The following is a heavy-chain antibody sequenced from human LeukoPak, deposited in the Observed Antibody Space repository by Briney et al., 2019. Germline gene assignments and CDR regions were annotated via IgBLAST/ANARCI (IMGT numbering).Heavy chain of an antibody. Sequence: PGGSLRLSCAASGFTFSSYSMNWVRQAPGKGLEWVSYISSSSSTIYYADSVKGRFTISRDNAKNSLYLQMNSLRAEDTAVYYCAKGRYYYDSSGYYYGPDAFDIWGQGTMVTVSS. CDR3: AKGRYYYDSSGYYYGPDAFDI. CDR2: ISSSSSTI. V-gene: IGHV3-48*04. J-gene: IGHJ3*02. D-gene: IGHD3-22*01. CDR1: GFTFSSYS.